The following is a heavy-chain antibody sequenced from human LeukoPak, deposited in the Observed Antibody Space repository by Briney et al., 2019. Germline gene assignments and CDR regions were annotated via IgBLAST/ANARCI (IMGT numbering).Heavy chain of an antibody. CDR2: IYYSGST. J-gene: IGHJ4*02. CDR1: GGSISSYY. V-gene: IGHV4-59*01. CDR3: ARDGSGWYYFDY. Sequence: SETLSLTCTVSGGSISSYYWSWIRQPPGKGLEWIGYIYYSGSTNYNPSLKSRVTISVDTSKNQFSLKLSSVTAADTAAYYCARDGSGWYYFDYWGQGTLVTVSS. D-gene: IGHD6-19*01.